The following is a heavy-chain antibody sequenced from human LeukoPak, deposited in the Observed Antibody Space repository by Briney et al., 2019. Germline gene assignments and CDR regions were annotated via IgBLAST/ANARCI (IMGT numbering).Heavy chain of an antibody. J-gene: IGHJ5*02. D-gene: IGHD1-26*01. Sequence: SETLSLTCTVSGGSISSGGYYWSWIRQHPGKGLEWIGYIYYSGSTYYNPSLKSRVTTSVDTSKNQFSLKLSSVTAADTAVYYCARVYRALFWFDPWGQGTLVTVSS. CDR2: IYYSGST. CDR3: ARVYRALFWFDP. CDR1: GGSISSGGYY. V-gene: IGHV4-31*03.